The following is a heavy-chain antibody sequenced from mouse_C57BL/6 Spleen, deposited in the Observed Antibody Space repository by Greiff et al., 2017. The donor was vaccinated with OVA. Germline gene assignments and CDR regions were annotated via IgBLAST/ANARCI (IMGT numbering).Heavy chain of an antibody. V-gene: IGHV1-69*01. D-gene: IGHD1-1*01. CDR1: GYTFTSYW. J-gene: IGHJ3*01. Sequence: QVQLKQPGAELVMPGASVKLSCKASGYTFTSYWMHWVKQRPGQGLEWIGEIDPSDSYTNYNQKFKGKSTLTVDKSSSTAYMQLSSLTSEDSAVYYCARGEYYGSSGFAYWGQGTLVTVSA. CDR3: ARGEYYGSSGFAY. CDR2: IDPSDSYT.